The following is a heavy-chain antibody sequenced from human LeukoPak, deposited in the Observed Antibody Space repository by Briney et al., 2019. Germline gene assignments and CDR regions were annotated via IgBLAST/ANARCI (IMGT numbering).Heavy chain of an antibody. CDR3: ARASYYYDTTGLGAVDI. V-gene: IGHV3-9*01. J-gene: IGHJ3*02. CDR1: GFTFNDHA. D-gene: IGHD3-22*01. Sequence: PRGSLRLSCAASGFTFNDHAMYWVRQAPGKGLEWVSGINWNSDNIGYADSVKGRFTISRDDAKNSLFLQMNSLRAEDTAIYYCARASYYYDTTGLGAVDIWGQGTMVTVSS. CDR2: INWNSDNI.